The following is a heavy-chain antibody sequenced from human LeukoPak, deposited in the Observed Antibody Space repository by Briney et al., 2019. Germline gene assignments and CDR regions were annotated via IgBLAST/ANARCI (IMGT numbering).Heavy chain of an antibody. V-gene: IGHV4-39*07. CDR2: MYYSGNN. CDR3: ASISAVFGAVRWFDP. D-gene: IGHD3-3*01. Sequence: SETLSLTRTVSGASIISYSTYWGSIRQPPGKGLEWIGNMYYSGNNYSNPYLQSRVTISVDTSKNPFSLKLSSLTAADTAVYYCASISAVFGAVRWFDPWGQGTLVTVSS. J-gene: IGHJ5*02. CDR1: GASIISYSTY.